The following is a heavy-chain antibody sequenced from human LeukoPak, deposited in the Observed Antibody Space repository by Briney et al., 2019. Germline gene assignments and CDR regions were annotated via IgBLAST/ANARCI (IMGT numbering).Heavy chain of an antibody. D-gene: IGHD6-6*01. CDR1: GFTFTNYW. Sequence: GGSLRLSCAASGFTFTNYWMSWVRQAPGEELEWVANIKQDGGQKYYVDSLKGRFTIFRDNAKNSLYLQMNSLRLEDTAVYFCARIGYSSASLDYWGQGTLVTVSS. J-gene: IGHJ4*02. V-gene: IGHV3-7*05. CDR2: IKQDGGQK. CDR3: ARIGYSSASLDY.